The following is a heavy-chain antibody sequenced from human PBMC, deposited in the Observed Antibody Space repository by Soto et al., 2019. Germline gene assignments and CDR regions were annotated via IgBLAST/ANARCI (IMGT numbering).Heavy chain of an antibody. CDR3: VRWPEY. CDR1: GFTFSRDW. D-gene: IGHD2-15*01. Sequence: GGSLRLSCAASGFTFSRDWMHWVRQAPGKGLVWVSRVNSDGSTINYADSVKGRFTISRDNAKNTLYLQMNSLRVDDTAKYYCVRWPEYWGQGTLVTVSS. CDR2: VNSDGSTI. V-gene: IGHV3-74*01. J-gene: IGHJ4*01.